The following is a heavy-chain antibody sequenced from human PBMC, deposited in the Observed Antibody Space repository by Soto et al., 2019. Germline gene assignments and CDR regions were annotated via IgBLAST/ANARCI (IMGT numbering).Heavy chain of an antibody. Sequence: QVQLVQSGAEVQKPGSSVKVSCKASGYTFSRSTISWVRQAPGQGLEWMGRIIPIVGIGNYAQKFQGRVTITADISTSTAYMELSSLRSEDTAVYYCARDSSYDSSGYLYWFDPWGQGTLVTVSS. CDR1: GYTFSRST. D-gene: IGHD3-22*01. CDR3: ARDSSYDSSGYLYWFDP. V-gene: IGHV1-69*08. CDR2: IIPIVGIG. J-gene: IGHJ5*02.